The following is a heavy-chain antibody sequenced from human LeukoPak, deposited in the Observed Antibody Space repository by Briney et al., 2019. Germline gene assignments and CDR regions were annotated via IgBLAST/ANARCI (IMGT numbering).Heavy chain of an antibody. CDR3: ARDHSSGYYRFDY. V-gene: IGHV1-18*04. J-gene: IGHJ4*02. CDR1: GYTFTSYY. CDR2: ISAYNGNT. Sequence: ASVKVSCKASGYTFTSYYMHWVRQAPGQGLEWMGWISAYNGNTKYAQKLQGRVTMTTDTSTSTAYMELRSLRSDDTAVYYCARDHSSGYYRFDYWGQGTLVAVSS. D-gene: IGHD3-22*01.